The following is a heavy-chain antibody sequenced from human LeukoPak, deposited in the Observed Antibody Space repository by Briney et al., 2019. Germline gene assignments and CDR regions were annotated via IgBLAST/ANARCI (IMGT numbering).Heavy chain of an antibody. CDR1: GGSFSDYY. CDR3: ARGRIYGDY. V-gene: IGHV4-34*01. J-gene: IGHJ4*02. CDR2: INHSGST. Sequence: PSETLSLTCAVYGGSFSDYYWSWIRQPPGKGLEWIGEINHSGSTNYNPSLKSRVTISVDTSKNQFSLKLSSVTAADTAVYYCARGRIYGDYWGQGTPVTVSS. D-gene: IGHD2-15*01.